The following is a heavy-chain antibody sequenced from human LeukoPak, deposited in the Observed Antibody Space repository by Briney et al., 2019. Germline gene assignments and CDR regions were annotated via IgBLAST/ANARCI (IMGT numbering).Heavy chain of an antibody. D-gene: IGHD6-19*01. CDR3: ARDNSGWLVNFDY. J-gene: IGHJ4*02. V-gene: IGHV4-59*01. CDR2: ISYSGST. Sequence: SETLSLTCTVSGGSISNNYWSWIRQPPGKGLEWIGYISYSGSTNYNPSLKSRVTISVDTSKNQFSLKLSSVTAADTVVYYCARDNSGWLVNFDYWGQGTLVTVSS. CDR1: GGSISNNY.